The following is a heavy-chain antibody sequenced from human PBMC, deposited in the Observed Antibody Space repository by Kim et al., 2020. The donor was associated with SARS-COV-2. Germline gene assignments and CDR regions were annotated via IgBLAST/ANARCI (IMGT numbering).Heavy chain of an antibody. V-gene: IGHV4-59*01. Sequence: SETLSLSCSVSGDSMNSYYWGWIRQPPGEGLEWIGYMYSTGSASYNPSLKSRVIISVDTSKNQFSLNLTSVTAADTAVYYCARRGYYDGNGYQFDYWGQGTLVTVSS. CDR3: ARRGYYDGNGYQFDY. D-gene: IGHD3-22*01. CDR2: MYSTGSA. J-gene: IGHJ4*02. CDR1: GDSMNSYY.